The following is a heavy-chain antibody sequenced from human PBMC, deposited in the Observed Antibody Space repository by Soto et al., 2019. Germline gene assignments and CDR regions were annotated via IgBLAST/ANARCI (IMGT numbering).Heavy chain of an antibody. CDR3: ARGGYNSRNYYYYGVDV. D-gene: IGHD2-2*01. CDR2: IYYSGST. V-gene: IGHV4-31*03. Sequence: PSETLSLTCTVSGGSISSGGYYWSWIRQHPGKGLEWIGYIYYSGSTYYNPSLKSRVTISVDTSKNQFSLKLSSVTAADTAVYYCARGGYNSRNYYYYGVDVWGQGTTVTVSS. J-gene: IGHJ6*02. CDR1: GGSISSGGYY.